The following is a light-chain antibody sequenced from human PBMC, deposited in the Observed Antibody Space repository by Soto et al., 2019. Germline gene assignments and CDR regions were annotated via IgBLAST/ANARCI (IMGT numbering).Light chain of an antibody. CDR2: DVT. V-gene: IGLV2-14*01. J-gene: IGLJ1*01. Sequence: QSALTQPASVSGSPGQSITVSCTGTSFDVGAYNYVSWYQQHPGKAPKLIIYDVTNRPSGISNRFSGAKSGNTASLTISGLQAEDDADYYCSSYQSSRTYVFGTGTKLIVL. CDR1: SFDVGAYNY. CDR3: SSYQSSRTYV.